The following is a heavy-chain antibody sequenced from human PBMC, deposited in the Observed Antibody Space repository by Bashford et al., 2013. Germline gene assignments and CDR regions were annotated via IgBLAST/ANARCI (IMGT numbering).Heavy chain of an antibody. V-gene: IGHV4-4*07. CDR3: AKDTEGFASPV. Sequence: SETLSLTCTVSGGSMSGYYWAWIRQPPEGPGVDWPYLLPWIHQLQPSLKSRVTLSLDTSKNQVYLNLNAVTAADTAVYYCAKDTEGFASPVWGQGTAVTVSS. D-gene: IGHD2-2*01. CDR1: GGSMSGYY. CDR2: LLPWIH. J-gene: IGHJ6*02.